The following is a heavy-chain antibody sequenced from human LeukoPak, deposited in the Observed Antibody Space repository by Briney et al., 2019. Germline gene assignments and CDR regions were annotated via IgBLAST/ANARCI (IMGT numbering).Heavy chain of an antibody. D-gene: IGHD6-13*01. CDR2: IRYDGSTK. CDR1: GFTFSNYG. Sequence: GGSLRLSCAASGFTFSNYGMHWVRQAPGKGLEWVTFIRYDGSTKFYADSVKGRFTISRDNSKNTLYLQMNTLRAEDTAVYYCARSSFDSSSWYRVWGYWGQGTLVTVSS. J-gene: IGHJ4*02. V-gene: IGHV3-30*02. CDR3: ARSSFDSSSWYRVWGY.